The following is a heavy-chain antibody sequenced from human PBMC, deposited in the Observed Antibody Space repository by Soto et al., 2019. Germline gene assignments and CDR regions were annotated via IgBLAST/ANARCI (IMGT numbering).Heavy chain of an antibody. CDR3: ARDHQGYCSSTSCYNYFDY. V-gene: IGHV1-46*01. Sequence: ASVKVSCKASGYTFTSYYMHWVRQAPGEGLEWMGIINPSGGSTSYAQKFQGRVTMTRDTSTSTVYMELSSLRSEDTAVYYCARDHQGYCSSTSCYNYFDYWGQGTLVTVSS. CDR1: GYTFTSYY. D-gene: IGHD2-2*02. J-gene: IGHJ4*02. CDR2: INPSGGST.